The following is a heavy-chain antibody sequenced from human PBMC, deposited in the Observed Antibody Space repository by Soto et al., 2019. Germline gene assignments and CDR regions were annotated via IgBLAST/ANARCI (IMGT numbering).Heavy chain of an antibody. J-gene: IGHJ6*02. V-gene: IGHV1-8*01. Sequence: GASVKVSCKASGYTFTSYDINWVRQATGQGLEWMGWMNPNSGNTGYAQKFQGRVTMTRNTSISTAYMELSSLRSEDTAVYYCARFAYFDWLARYYYGMDVWGQGTTVTVSS. CDR1: GYTFTSYD. D-gene: IGHD3-9*01. CDR2: MNPNSGNT. CDR3: ARFAYFDWLARYYYGMDV.